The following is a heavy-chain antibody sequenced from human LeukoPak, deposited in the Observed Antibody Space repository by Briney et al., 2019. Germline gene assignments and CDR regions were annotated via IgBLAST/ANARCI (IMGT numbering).Heavy chain of an antibody. CDR3: ARNNYYDTTFDP. D-gene: IGHD3-22*01. V-gene: IGHV1-69*13. CDR2: IIPIIGTA. CDR1: GGTFSSYA. J-gene: IGHJ5*02. Sequence: GASVKVSCKASGGTFSSYAISWVRQAPGQGLEWMGGIIPIIGTANYAQKFQGRVTITADESTSTAYMELSSLRSEDTAVYYCARNNYYDTTFDPWGQGTLVTVSS.